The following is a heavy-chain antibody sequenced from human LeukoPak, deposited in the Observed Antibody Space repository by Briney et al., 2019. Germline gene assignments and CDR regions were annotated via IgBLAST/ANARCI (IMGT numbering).Heavy chain of an antibody. CDR1: AFTFSYYG. Sequence: GGSLRLSCAASAFTFSYYGMHWVRQAPGKGLEWVAVIWANGNDEYYADSVKGRFAISRDNAKNSLYLQMNSLRAEDTALYYCAKGRFGLSYFDYWGQGTLVTVSS. D-gene: IGHD3-16*01. V-gene: IGHV3-33*03. J-gene: IGHJ4*02. CDR3: AKGRFGLSYFDY. CDR2: IWANGNDE.